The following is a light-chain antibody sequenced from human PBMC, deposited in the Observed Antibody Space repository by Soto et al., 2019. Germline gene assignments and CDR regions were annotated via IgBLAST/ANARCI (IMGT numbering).Light chain of an antibody. J-gene: IGLJ2*01. CDR1: SSDVGSDNL. CDR2: EVT. V-gene: IGLV2-23*02. Sequence: QSVLTQPASVSGSPGQSITISCTGTSSDVGSDNLVSWFQQHPGKAPKLMIYEVTKRPSGVSNRFSGSKSGNTASLTISGLQAEDEADYYCCSYAGFNTLVFGGGTKVTVL. CDR3: CSYAGFNTLV.